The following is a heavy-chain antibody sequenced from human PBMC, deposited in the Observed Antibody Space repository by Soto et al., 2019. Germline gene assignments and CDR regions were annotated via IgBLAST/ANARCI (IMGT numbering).Heavy chain of an antibody. Sequence: SETLSLTCSVSGDSFSGYYWSWVRQSAGKGPEWIGRVYTSGNTDYNPSLTSRVTVSVDTSKNQFSLKLRFVTAADTAVYYCAREAAETVGDGYWCDPWGQGTLVTVSS. J-gene: IGHJ5*02. CDR3: AREAAETVGDGYWCDP. CDR1: GDSFSGYY. CDR2: VYTSGNT. V-gene: IGHV4-4*07. D-gene: IGHD6-13*01.